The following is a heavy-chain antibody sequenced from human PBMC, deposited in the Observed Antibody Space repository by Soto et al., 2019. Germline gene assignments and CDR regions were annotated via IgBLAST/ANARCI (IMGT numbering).Heavy chain of an antibody. CDR2: IWYDGSNK. Sequence: QVQLVESGGGVVQPGRSLRLSCAASGFTFSSYGMHWVRQAPGKGLEWVAAIWYDGSNKYYADSVKGRFTISRDNSKNTLYLQMNSLRAEDTAVYYCARERAAYYDILTGYYNPYYWGQGTLVTVSS. CDR1: GFTFSSYG. CDR3: ARERAAYYDILTGYYNPYY. V-gene: IGHV3-33*01. D-gene: IGHD3-9*01. J-gene: IGHJ4*02.